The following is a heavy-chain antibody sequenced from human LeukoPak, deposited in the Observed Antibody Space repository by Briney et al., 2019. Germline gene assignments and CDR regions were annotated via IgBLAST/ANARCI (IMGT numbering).Heavy chain of an antibody. CDR3: ASVLGTVNYFDY. Sequence: SQTLSLTCAISGDSVSSNSAAWHWLRQSPSRGLEWLGRTYYRSKWYNDYAVSVKSLITINPDTSKNQFSLQLNSVTPEDTAVYYCASVLGTVNYFDYWGQGTLVTVSS. D-gene: IGHD3-16*01. CDR2: TYYRSKWYN. CDR1: GDSVSSNSAA. V-gene: IGHV6-1*01. J-gene: IGHJ4*02.